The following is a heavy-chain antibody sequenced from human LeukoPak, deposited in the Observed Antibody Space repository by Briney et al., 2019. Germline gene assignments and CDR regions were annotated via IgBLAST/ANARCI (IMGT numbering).Heavy chain of an antibody. CDR2: ISSSSYK. CDR3: ARAPVIVMHDWYFDL. D-gene: IGHD3-22*01. CDR1: EFTFRNYS. V-gene: IGHV3-21*01. Sequence: GGSLRLSCVGSEFTFRNYSLNWVRQAPGKGLEWVSSISSSSYKYYVDSVKGRFTISRDNAKKSLYLQMNSLRAEDTAIYYCARAPVIVMHDWYFDLWGRGTLVTVSS. J-gene: IGHJ2*01.